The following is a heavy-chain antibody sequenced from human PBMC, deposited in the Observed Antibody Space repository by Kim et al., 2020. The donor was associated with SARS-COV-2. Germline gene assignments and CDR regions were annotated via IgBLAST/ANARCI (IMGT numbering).Heavy chain of an antibody. Sequence: GGSLRLSCAASGFTFSSYEMNWVRQAPAKGLEWVSYISSSGSTIYYADSVKGRFTISRDNAKNSLYLQMNSLRAEDTAVYYCARRGNRWIPWYFDYWGQGTLVTVSS. CDR2: ISSSGSTI. D-gene: IGHD5-18*01. V-gene: IGHV3-48*03. CDR1: GFTFSSYE. CDR3: ARRGNRWIPWYFDY. J-gene: IGHJ4*02.